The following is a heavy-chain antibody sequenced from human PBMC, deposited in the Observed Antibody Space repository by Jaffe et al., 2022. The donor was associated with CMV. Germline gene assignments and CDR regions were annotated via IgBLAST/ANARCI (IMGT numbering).Heavy chain of an antibody. CDR2: IYYSGST. CDR3: ARRGRNDYGDWYFDY. Sequence: QLQLQESGPGLVKPSETLSLTCTVSGGSISSSSYYWGWIRQPPGKGLEWIGSIYYSGSTYYNPSLKSRVTISVDTSKNQFSLKLSSVTAADTAVYYCARRGRNDYGDWYFDYWGQGTLVTVSS. CDR1: GGSISSSSYY. V-gene: IGHV4-39*01. J-gene: IGHJ4*02. D-gene: IGHD4-17*01.